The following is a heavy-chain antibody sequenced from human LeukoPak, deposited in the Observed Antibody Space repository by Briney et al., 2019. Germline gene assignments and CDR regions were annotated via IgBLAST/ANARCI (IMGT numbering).Heavy chain of an antibody. Sequence: SETLSLTCAVYGGSFSGYYWSWIRQPPGKGLEWIGEINHSGCTNYNPSLKSRVTISVDTSKNQFSLKLSSVTAADTAVYYCARDKSRPRDGYNYSYDYWGQGTPVTVSS. CDR2: INHSGCT. D-gene: IGHD5-24*01. J-gene: IGHJ4*02. V-gene: IGHV4-34*01. CDR1: GGSFSGYY. CDR3: ARDKSRPRDGYNYSYDY.